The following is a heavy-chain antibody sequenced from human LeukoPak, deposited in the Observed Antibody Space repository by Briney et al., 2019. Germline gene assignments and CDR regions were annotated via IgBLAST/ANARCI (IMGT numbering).Heavy chain of an antibody. V-gene: IGHV4-34*01. CDR3: AKLPPPPGGSGSYPVNYYYYYMDV. D-gene: IGHD3-10*01. CDR1: GGSFSDYY. J-gene: IGHJ6*03. Sequence: SETLSLTCAVYGGSFSDYYWSWIRQPPGKGLEWIGEINHSGSTNKKPSLKSRVTISVDTSKNQFSLKLSSVTAADTAVYYCAKLPPPPGGSGSYPVNYYYYYMDVWGKGTTVTISS. CDR2: INHSGST.